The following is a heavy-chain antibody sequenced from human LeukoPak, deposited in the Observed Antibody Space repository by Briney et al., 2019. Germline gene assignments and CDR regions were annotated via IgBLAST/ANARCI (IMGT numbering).Heavy chain of an antibody. D-gene: IGHD3-22*01. CDR2: ISYDGSNK. Sequence: GSLRLSCAASGFTFSSYGMHWVRQAPGKGLEWVAVISYDGSNKYYADSVKGRFTISRDNSKNTLYLQMNSLRAEDTAVYYCAKDIVYYYDSSEGYWGQGTLVTVSS. CDR3: AKDIVYYYDSSEGY. J-gene: IGHJ4*02. CDR1: GFTFSSYG. V-gene: IGHV3-30*18.